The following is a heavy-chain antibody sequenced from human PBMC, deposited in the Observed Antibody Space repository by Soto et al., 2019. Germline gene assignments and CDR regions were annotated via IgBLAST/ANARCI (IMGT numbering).Heavy chain of an antibody. CDR1: GYTFTSYG. V-gene: IGHV1-18*01. Sequence: QVQLVQSGAEVKKPGASVKVSCKASGYTFTSYGISWVRQAPGQGLEWMGWISAYNGNTKNAQKLQGRVTMTTDTSASTASMGLRSLRSDDTAVYYGARDSPPVAYWGQGSLVTVSP. J-gene: IGHJ4*02. CDR2: ISAYNGNT. CDR3: ARDSPPVAY.